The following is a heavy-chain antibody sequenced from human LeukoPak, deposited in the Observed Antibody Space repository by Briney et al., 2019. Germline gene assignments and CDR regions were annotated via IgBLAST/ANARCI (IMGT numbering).Heavy chain of an antibody. CDR1: GGSISSSSYY. CDR2: IYYSGST. V-gene: IGHV4-39*01. J-gene: IGHJ4*02. Sequence: SETLSLTCTVSGGSISSSSYYWGWIRQPPGKGLEWIGSIYYSGSTYYNPSLKSRVTISVDTSKNQFSLKLSSVTAADTAVYYCARRGTVTTERFDYWGQGILVTVSS. D-gene: IGHD4-11*01. CDR3: ARRGTVTTERFDY.